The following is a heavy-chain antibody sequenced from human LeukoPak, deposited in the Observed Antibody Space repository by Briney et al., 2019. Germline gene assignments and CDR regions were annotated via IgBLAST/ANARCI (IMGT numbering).Heavy chain of an antibody. CDR1: GFTFSSYA. D-gene: IGHD3-10*01. CDR3: AKYRGFGELLPDY. Sequence: GGSLRLSCAASGFTFSSYAMSWVRQAPGKGLEWVSAISGSGGSTYYADSVKGRFTISRDNSKNTLCLQMNSLRAEDTAVYYCAKYRGFGELLPDYWGQGTLVTVSS. CDR2: ISGSGGST. V-gene: IGHV3-23*01. J-gene: IGHJ4*02.